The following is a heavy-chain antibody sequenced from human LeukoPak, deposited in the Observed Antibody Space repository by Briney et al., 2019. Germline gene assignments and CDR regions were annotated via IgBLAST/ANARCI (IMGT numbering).Heavy chain of an antibody. CDR1: GGTFSSYA. CDR2: IIPILGIA. Sequence: GASVKVSCKASGGTFSSYAISWVRQAPGQGLEWMGRIIPILGIANYAQKFQGRVTITADKSTSTAYMELSSLRSEDTAVYYCARDGYSYGPSNPYYFDYWGQGTLVTVSS. CDR3: ARDGYSYGPSNPYYFDY. J-gene: IGHJ4*02. D-gene: IGHD5-18*01. V-gene: IGHV1-69*04.